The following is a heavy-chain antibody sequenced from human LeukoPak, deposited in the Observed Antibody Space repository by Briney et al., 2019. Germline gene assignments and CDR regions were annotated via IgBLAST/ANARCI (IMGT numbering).Heavy chain of an antibody. V-gene: IGHV3-15*01. D-gene: IGHD5-18*01. J-gene: IGHJ4*02. CDR2: IKSKTDGGTT. CDR3: TTPQHQGYTYGYYFDY. CDR1: GFTFSNAW. Sequence: GGSLRLSCAASGFTFSNAWMSWARQAPGKGLEWVGRIKSKTDGGTTDYAAPVKGRFTISRDDSNNTLYLQMNSLKTEDTAVYYCTTPQHQGYTYGYYFDYWGQGTLVTVSS.